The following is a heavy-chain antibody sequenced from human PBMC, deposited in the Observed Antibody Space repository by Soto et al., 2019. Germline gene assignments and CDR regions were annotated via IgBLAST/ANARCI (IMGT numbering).Heavy chain of an antibody. V-gene: IGHV4-39*01. CDR1: GGSISSSSYY. CDR3: ARGYDFWSVLYYYYGMDV. J-gene: IGHJ6*02. Sequence: PSETLSLTCTVSGGSISSSSYYWGWIRQPPGKGLECIGSIYYSGSTYYNPSLKSRVTISVDTSKNQFSLKLSPVTAADTAVYYCARGYDFWSVLYYYYGMDVWGQGTTVTVSS. CDR2: IYYSGST. D-gene: IGHD3-3*01.